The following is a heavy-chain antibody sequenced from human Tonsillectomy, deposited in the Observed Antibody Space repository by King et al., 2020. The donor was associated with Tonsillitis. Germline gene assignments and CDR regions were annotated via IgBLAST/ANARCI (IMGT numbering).Heavy chain of an antibody. CDR1: GDTFNSDT. Sequence: QLVQSGAEVKKPGSSVKVSCKASGDTFNSDTISWVRQAPGQGLEWMGGIIPLFGTTNYAQKFRGRVTFTADESTSTVYMELRSLSSDDTAVYYCAREPTAVRGAFDIWGQGTMVTISS. J-gene: IGHJ3*02. V-gene: IGHV1-69*12. CDR2: IIPLFGTT. CDR3: AREPTAVRGAFDI. D-gene: IGHD4-17*01.